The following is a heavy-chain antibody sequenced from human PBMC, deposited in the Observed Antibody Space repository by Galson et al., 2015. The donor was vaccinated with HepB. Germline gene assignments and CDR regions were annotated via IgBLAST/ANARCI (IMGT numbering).Heavy chain of an antibody. V-gene: IGHV3-11*01. CDR1: GFTFSDYY. Sequence: SLRLSCAASGFTFSDYYMSWIRQAPGKGLEWVSYISSWSDTIYYADSVKGRFTISRDNAKNSLYLQMNRLRAEDTAVYYCARDRGVRSIAPADTWGQGTLVTVSS. J-gene: IGHJ4*02. CDR2: ISSWSDTI. D-gene: IGHD6-13*01. CDR3: ARDRGVRSIAPADT.